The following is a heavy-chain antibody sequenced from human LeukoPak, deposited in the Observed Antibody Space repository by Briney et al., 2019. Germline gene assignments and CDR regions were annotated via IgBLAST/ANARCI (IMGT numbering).Heavy chain of an antibody. J-gene: IGHJ4*02. Sequence: GGSLRLSCAASGFTFSSYSMNWVRQAPGKGLEWVSSISSSSSYIYYADSVKGRFTISRDNAKNSLYLHMNSLRAEDTAVYYCASDGVVTPLLDSWGQGTLVTVSS. V-gene: IGHV3-21*01. CDR3: ASDGVVTPLLDS. D-gene: IGHD3-3*01. CDR2: ISSSSSYI. CDR1: GFTFSSYS.